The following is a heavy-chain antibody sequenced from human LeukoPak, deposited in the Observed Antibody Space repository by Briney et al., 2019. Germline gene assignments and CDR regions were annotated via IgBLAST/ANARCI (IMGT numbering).Heavy chain of an antibody. J-gene: IGHJ5*01. Sequence: SETLSLTCTVSGGSISGYYWTWIRQLPGKGLEWIGYIYNSGITNYNPSLKSRVTVSVDTSKNQFSPRLTSVTAADTAVYYCARSVPSLDYLFDSWGHGTLVTVSS. D-gene: IGHD4-11*01. CDR1: GGSISGYY. CDR3: ARSVPSLDYLFDS. CDR2: IYNSGIT. V-gene: IGHV4-59*08.